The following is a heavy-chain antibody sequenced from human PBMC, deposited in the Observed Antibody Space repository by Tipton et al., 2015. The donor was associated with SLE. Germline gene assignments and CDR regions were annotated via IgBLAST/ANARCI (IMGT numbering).Heavy chain of an antibody. Sequence: SLRLSCTTSGFIFGDYTMAWVCQAPGKGLEWVGFIRSKAFDGTAEYAASVQGRFTISRDNSKNIAFLQVNSLKAEDTAMYFCARAVPAHSLTVAGPTYFYYYMDVWGQGTTVTVSS. CDR3: ARAVPAHSLTVAGPTYFYYYMDV. CDR2: IRSKAFDGTA. J-gene: IGHJ6*03. D-gene: IGHD6-19*01. V-gene: IGHV3-49*04. CDR1: GFIFGDYT.